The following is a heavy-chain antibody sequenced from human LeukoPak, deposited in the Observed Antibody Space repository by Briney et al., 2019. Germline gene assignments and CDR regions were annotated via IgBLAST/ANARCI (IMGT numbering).Heavy chain of an antibody. CDR1: GFTFSTYW. J-gene: IGHJ4*02. CDR2: IKQDGSEK. D-gene: IGHD3-10*01. Sequence: GGSLRLSCAASGFTFSTYWMSWVRQAPGKGLEWVVNIKQDGSEKYYVDSVKGRFTISRDNAKNSLYLQMNSLRVEDTAVYYCARDSTYYYGSEEFNWGQGTLVTVSS. V-gene: IGHV3-7*01. CDR3: ARDSTYYYGSEEFN.